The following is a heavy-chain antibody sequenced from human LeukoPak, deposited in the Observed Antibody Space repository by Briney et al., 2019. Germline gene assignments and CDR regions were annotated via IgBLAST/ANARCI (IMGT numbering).Heavy chain of an antibody. Sequence: SVTVSFKASGGTFSSYAISWVRQAPGQGLEWMGRIIPILGIANHAQKLQGRVTMTTDTSTSTAYMELRSLRSDDTAVYYCASYYYDSSGYYYMDVWGKGTTVTVSS. CDR1: GGTFSSYA. CDR3: ASYYYDSSGYYYMDV. J-gene: IGHJ6*03. V-gene: IGHV1-69*04. CDR2: IIPILGIA. D-gene: IGHD3-22*01.